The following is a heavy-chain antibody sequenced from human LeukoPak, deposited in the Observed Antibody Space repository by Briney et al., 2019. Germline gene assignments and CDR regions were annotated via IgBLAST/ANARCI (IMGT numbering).Heavy chain of an antibody. Sequence: PGGSLRLSCAASGFTFSSYSMNWVRQAPGKGLEWASSISSSSSYIYYADSVKGRFTISRDNAKNSLYLQMNSLRAEDTAVYYCARDWVGQLLYLEYYYYYMDVWGKGTTVTVSS. CDR3: ARDWVGQLLYLEYYYYYMDV. CDR2: ISSSSSYI. J-gene: IGHJ6*03. D-gene: IGHD2-2*02. CDR1: GFTFSSYS. V-gene: IGHV3-21*01.